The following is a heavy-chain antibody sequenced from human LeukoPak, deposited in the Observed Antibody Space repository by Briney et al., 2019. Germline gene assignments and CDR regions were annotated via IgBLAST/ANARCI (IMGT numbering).Heavy chain of an antibody. CDR3: ARFRGVVSSSLLDF. CDR1: GDSITSSGYY. CDR2: IHFSGTT. V-gene: IGHV4-39*01. D-gene: IGHD3-10*01. Sequence: PSETLSLTCTVSGDSITSSGYYWGWIRQPPGKGLEWIGIIHFSGTTYYNPSLKSRVTISVDTSKNQFSLKVTSVTAADTAVYYCARFRGVVSSSLLDFWGQGTLVTVPS. J-gene: IGHJ4*02.